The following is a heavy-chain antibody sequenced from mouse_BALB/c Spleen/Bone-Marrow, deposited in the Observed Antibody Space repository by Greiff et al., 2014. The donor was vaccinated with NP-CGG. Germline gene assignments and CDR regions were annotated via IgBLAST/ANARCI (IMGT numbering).Heavy chain of an antibody. V-gene: IGHV1S56*01. CDR2: IYPGNVNT. CDR3: SRHNWALDY. D-gene: IGHD6-1*01. Sequence: QVQLQQSGPELVKPGASVRISCKASGYTFTSYYIHWVKQRPGQGLEWIGWIYPGNVNTKYNEKFKVKATLTADTSSSTDYMQLRCLASEAYAVYIYSRHNWALDYWGQGTSVTVSA. J-gene: IGHJ4*01. CDR1: GYTFTSYY.